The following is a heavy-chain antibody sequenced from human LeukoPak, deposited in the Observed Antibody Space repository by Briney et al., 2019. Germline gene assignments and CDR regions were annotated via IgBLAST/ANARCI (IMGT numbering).Heavy chain of an antibody. Sequence: ASVKVPCKASGYTFTSYDINWVRQAPGQGLEWMGWMNPNSGNTGYAQKFQGRVTMTRNTSISTAYMELSSLRSEDTAVYYCARRASLDAFDIWGQGTMVTVSS. V-gene: IGHV1-8*01. CDR2: MNPNSGNT. J-gene: IGHJ3*02. CDR3: ARRASLDAFDI. CDR1: GYTFTSYD.